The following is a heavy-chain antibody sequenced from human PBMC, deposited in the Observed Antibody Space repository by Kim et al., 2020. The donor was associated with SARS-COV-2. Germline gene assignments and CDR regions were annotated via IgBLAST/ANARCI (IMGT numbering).Heavy chain of an antibody. CDR2: INHSGST. CDR3: ARVGGYCSGGSCYFPYYYG. V-gene: IGHV4-34*01. J-gene: IGHJ6*01. CDR1: GGSFSGYY. Sequence: SETLSLTCAVYGGSFSGYYWSWIRQPPGKGLEWIGEINHSGSTNYNPSLKSRVTISVDTSKNQFSLKLSSVTAADTAVYYCARVGGYCSGGSCYFPYYYG. D-gene: IGHD2-15*01.